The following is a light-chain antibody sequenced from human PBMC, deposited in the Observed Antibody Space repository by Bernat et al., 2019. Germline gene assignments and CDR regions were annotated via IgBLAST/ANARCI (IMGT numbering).Light chain of an antibody. V-gene: IGLV2-8*01. CDR3: ISYSGNKYVV. J-gene: IGLJ2*01. CDR1: SSDVGDYNY. Sequence: QSALTQPPSASGSPGQSVTISCTGTSSDVGDYNYVSWYQQHPGKAPKLFIYEVNKRPSGFPDRFFASKSGHTASLTVSGLQAEDEADYYCISYSGNKYVVFGGGTKLTVL. CDR2: EVN.